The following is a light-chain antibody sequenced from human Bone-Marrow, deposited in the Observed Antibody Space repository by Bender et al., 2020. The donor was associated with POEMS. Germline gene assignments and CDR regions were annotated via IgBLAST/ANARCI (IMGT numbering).Light chain of an antibody. J-gene: IGLJ1*01. CDR1: SSDVGTYNY. V-gene: IGLV2-23*02. CDR2: DVS. CDR3: YSYAGSSTYV. Sequence: QSALTQPASVSGSPGQSITMSCTGTSSDVGTYNYVSWYQQHPGKVPKLMIYDVSDRPSGVSNRFAGSKSANTASLTISGLQAEDEADYYCYSYAGSSTYVFGTGTKVTVL.